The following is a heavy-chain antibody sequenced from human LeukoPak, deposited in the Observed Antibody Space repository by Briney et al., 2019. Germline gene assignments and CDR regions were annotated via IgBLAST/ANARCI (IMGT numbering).Heavy chain of an antibody. J-gene: IGHJ4*02. D-gene: IGHD3-22*01. CDR2: INPNSGGT. CDR1: GYTFTGYY. CDR3: VRGPDYYDSSGPGDY. V-gene: IGHV1-2*02. Sequence: ASVKVSCKASGYTFTGYYMHWVRQAPGQGLEWMGWINPNSGGTNYAQKFQGRVTMTRDTSISTAYMELSRLRSDDTAVYYCVRGPDYYDSSGPGDYWGQGTLVTVSS.